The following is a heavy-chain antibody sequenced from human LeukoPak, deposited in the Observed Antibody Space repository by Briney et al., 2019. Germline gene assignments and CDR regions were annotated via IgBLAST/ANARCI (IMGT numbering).Heavy chain of an antibody. Sequence: GGSLRLSCAASGFTFSSYAMSWVRQAPGKGLEWVSSISSSSSYIYYADSVKGRFTISRDNAKNSLYLQMNSLRAEDTAVYYCARSGYYDFWSGYYTGYYYYGMDVWGQGTTVTVSS. D-gene: IGHD3-3*01. CDR1: GFTFSSYA. CDR2: ISSSSSYI. J-gene: IGHJ6*02. V-gene: IGHV3-21*01. CDR3: ARSGYYDFWSGYYTGYYYYGMDV.